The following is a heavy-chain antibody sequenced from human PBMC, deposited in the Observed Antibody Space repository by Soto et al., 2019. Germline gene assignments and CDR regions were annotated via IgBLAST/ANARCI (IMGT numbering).Heavy chain of an antibody. J-gene: IGHJ2*01. CDR3: ARLNYANWYFDL. Sequence: QLQLQESGPGLVKPSETLSLTCTVSGGSISSSSYYWGWIRQPPGKGLEWIGSIYYSGSTYYNPSLKSRVTISVDTSKNQFSLKLSSVTAADTAVYYCARLNYANWYFDLWGRGTLVTVSS. D-gene: IGHD2-2*01. V-gene: IGHV4-39*01. CDR2: IYYSGST. CDR1: GGSISSSSYY.